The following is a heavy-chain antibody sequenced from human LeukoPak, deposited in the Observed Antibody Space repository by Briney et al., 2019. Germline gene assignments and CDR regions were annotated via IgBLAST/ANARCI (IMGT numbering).Heavy chain of an antibody. Sequence: ASVKVSCKASGYTFASYAISWVRQAPGQGLEWMGGIIPIFGTANYAQKFQGRVTITADESTSTAYMELSSLRSEGTAVYYCAREGPGIAAAGNTPHDAFDIWGQGTMVTVSS. D-gene: IGHD6-13*01. J-gene: IGHJ3*02. CDR3: AREGPGIAAAGNTPHDAFDI. CDR1: GYTFASYA. V-gene: IGHV1-69*13. CDR2: IIPIFGTA.